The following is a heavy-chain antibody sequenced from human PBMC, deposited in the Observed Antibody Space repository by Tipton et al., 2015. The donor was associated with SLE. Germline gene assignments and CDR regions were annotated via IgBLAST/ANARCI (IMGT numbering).Heavy chain of an antibody. CDR1: GGSISSFH. Sequence: TLSLTCTVSGGSISSFHWSWIRQPAGKGLQWIGRIHTSEGTNYNPSLKSRVAMSIDTSKNQLSLNLNSVTAADTAVYYCARENYAESRGIWGQGTMVAVSS. J-gene: IGHJ3*02. V-gene: IGHV4-4*07. CDR2: IHTSEGT. D-gene: IGHD3-16*01. CDR3: ARENYAESRGI.